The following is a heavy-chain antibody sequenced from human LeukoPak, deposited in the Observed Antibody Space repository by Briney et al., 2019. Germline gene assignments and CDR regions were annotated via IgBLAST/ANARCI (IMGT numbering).Heavy chain of an antibody. V-gene: IGHV3-23*01. CDR2: ISGSGGST. D-gene: IGHD1-26*01. CDR3: ANAGVGATPFDY. J-gene: IGHJ4*02. CDR1: GFTFSSYA. Sequence: GGSLRLSCAASGFTFSSYAMSWVRQAPGKGLEWVSAISGSGGSTYYADSVKGRFTISRGNSKNTLYLQMNSLRAEDTAVYYCANAGVGATPFDYWGQGTLVTVSS.